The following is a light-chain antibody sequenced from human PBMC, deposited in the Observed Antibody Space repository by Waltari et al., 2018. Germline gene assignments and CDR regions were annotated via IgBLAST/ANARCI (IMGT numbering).Light chain of an antibody. V-gene: IGLV2-23*03. J-gene: IGLJ3*02. CDR1: SSDVGSYNL. CDR2: EGS. CDR3: CSYAGSSTFPHWV. Sequence: QSALTQPASVSGSPGQSITISCTGTSSDVGSYNLFSWYQQHPGKAPKLMIYEGSKRPSGVSNRFSGSKSGNTASLTISGLQAEDEADYYCCSYAGSSTFPHWVFGGGTKLTVL.